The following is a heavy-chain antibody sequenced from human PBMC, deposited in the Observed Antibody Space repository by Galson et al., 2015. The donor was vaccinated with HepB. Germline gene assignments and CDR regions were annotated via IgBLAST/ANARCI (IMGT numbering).Heavy chain of an antibody. CDR3: GKALRPTAIRYYGMDV. CDR2: IGGSGTT. V-gene: IGHV3-23*01. Sequence: SLRLSCAASGFTFSSYAMSWVRQPPGRGLEWVSVIGGSGTTFYADSVKGRLTISRDSSKNTLYLQMNSLTADDTAVYYCGKALRPTAIRYYGMDVWGQGTTVTVSS. J-gene: IGHJ6*02. D-gene: IGHD3-10*01. CDR1: GFTFSSYA.